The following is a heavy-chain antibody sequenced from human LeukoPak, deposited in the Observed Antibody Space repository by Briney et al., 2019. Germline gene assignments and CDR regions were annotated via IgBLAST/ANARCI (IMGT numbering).Heavy chain of an antibody. V-gene: IGHV3-30*02. D-gene: IGHD3-22*01. CDR3: AKEGRDSSGFNAGWFDP. J-gene: IGHJ5*02. CDR1: GFTFNTYG. Sequence: GGSLRLSCAASGFTFNTYGMHWVRQAPGKGLEWVTFIRYDGSKKYYADSVKGRFTISRDNSKNTLYLQMNSLRTEDSAVYYCAKEGRDSSGFNAGWFDPWGQGTLVLASS. CDR2: IRYDGSKK.